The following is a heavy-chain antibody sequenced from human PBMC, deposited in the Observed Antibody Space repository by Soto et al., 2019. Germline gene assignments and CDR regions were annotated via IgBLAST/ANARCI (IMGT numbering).Heavy chain of an antibody. J-gene: IGHJ4*02. CDR1: GFTFSSYA. CDR2: ISGRGTSS. V-gene: IGHV3-23*01. CDR3: AKSRYADSSGDYYDF. D-gene: IGHD3-22*01. Sequence: GGSLRLSCAASGFTFSSYAMSWVRQAPGKGLEWVSAISGRGTSSYYADSVKGRFAISRDNSYNTLFLQLHSLRAEDTAVYYCAKSRYADSSGDYYDFWGQGTRVTVSS.